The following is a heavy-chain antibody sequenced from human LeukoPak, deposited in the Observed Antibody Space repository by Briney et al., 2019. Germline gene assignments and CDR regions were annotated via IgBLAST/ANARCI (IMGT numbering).Heavy chain of an antibody. V-gene: IGHV4-61*01. CDR2: IYYSGNA. J-gene: IGHJ4*02. CDR3: TNTNYENFDY. D-gene: IGHD4-11*01. Sequence: SQTLSLPCTVSGRLVRSVSYQWSWIRQPPGKASDWIANIYYSGNANYNPSRKSRVTIAIDASKSQFSLKLSSVTAADTAVYYCTNTNYENFDYWGQGTLVTVSS. CDR1: GRLVRSVSYQ.